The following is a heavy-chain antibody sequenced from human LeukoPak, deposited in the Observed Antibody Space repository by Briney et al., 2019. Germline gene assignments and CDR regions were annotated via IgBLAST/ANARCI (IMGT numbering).Heavy chain of an antibody. CDR2: SRDKGNSYTT. V-gene: IGHV3-72*01. J-gene: IGHJ6*03. CDR3: ARDRRWYQLPQLRDYYYMDV. D-gene: IGHD2-2*01. Sequence: GGSLRLSCAASGFTFSDHYIDWVRQAPGKGLEWVGRSRDKGNSYTTAYAASVRGRFTISRDDSKNSLYLQMNSLRAEDTAVYYCARDRRWYQLPQLRDYYYMDVWGKGTTVTVSS. CDR1: GFTFSDHY.